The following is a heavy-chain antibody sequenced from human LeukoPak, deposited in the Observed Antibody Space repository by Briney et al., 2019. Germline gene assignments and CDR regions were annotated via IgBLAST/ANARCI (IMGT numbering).Heavy chain of an antibody. CDR1: GYTFTGYY. Sequence: GASVTVSCKASGYTFTGYYMHWVRQAPGQGLEWMGWINPNSGGTNYAQKFQGRVTMTRDTSISTAYMELSRLRSDDTAVYYCARDKEGSYYFDYWGQGTLVTVSS. D-gene: IGHD3-16*02. V-gene: IGHV1-2*02. CDR3: ARDKEGSYYFDY. J-gene: IGHJ4*02. CDR2: INPNSGGT.